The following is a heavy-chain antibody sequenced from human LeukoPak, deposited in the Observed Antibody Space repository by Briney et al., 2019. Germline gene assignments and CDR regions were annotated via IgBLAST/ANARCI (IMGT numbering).Heavy chain of an antibody. CDR2: LSYGGTDQ. CDR3: ARGLAGVQWLRLGQ. D-gene: IGHD3-16*01. CDR1: GFTFSNYA. J-gene: IGHJ4*02. Sequence: PGRSLRLSCAASGFTFSNYAMHWVRQAPGKGLEWVAALSYGGTDQFYADSVKGRFTISRDNSKNTLYLQMDSLRPADTGFYYCARGLAGVQWLRLGQWGQGTLVSVSS. V-gene: IGHV3-30-3*01.